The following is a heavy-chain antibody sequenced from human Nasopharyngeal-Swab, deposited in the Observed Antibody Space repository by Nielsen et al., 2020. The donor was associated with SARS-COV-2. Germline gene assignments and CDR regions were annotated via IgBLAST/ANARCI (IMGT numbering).Heavy chain of an antibody. Sequence: ASVKVSCKASGYTFTSYAMNWVRQAPGQGLEWMGWINTNTGNPTYAQGFTGRFVLSLDTSVSTAYLQISSLKAEDTALYYCARVYDYVWGSYRYGGSLGIDYWGQGTLVTVSS. CDR3: ARVYDYVWGSYRYGGSLGIDY. J-gene: IGHJ4*02. CDR2: INTNTGNP. D-gene: IGHD3-16*02. CDR1: GYTFTSYA. V-gene: IGHV7-4-1*02.